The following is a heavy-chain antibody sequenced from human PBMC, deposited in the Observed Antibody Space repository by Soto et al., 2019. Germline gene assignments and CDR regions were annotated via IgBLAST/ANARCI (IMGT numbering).Heavy chain of an antibody. Sequence: QVQLVQSGAEVKKPGSSVKVSCKASGGTFSRYSITWVRQAPGHGLEWIGRIIPIFGIPPYAQTFQGRVTSTADESTSTAYMELSSLRSDDTAVYYCAREDRDRETGLVPAAIDGMDVWGQGTTVTVSS. V-gene: IGHV1-69*08. CDR1: GGTFSRYS. D-gene: IGHD2-2*01. CDR3: AREDRDRETGLVPAAIDGMDV. J-gene: IGHJ6*02. CDR2: IIPIFGIP.